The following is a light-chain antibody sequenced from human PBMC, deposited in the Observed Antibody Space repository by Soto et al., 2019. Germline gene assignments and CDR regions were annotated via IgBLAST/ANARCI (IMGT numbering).Light chain of an antibody. J-gene: IGLJ2*01. Sequence: QSALTQPASVSGSPGQSITISCTGTSSDVGSYNLVSWYQHHPGKAPKFMIYEGTKRPSGVSSRFSGSKSGNTASLTISGLQAEDEAYYYCSSYTSSSTLVVFGGGTKVTVL. CDR3: SSYTSSSTLVV. V-gene: IGLV2-14*02. CDR2: EGT. CDR1: SSDVGSYNL.